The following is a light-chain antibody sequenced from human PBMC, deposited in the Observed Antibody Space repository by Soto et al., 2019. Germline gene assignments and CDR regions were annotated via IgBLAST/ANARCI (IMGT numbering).Light chain of an antibody. V-gene: IGLV1-40*01. CDR3: QTYDTSLSGLYV. CDR1: SSNIGAGSD. Sequence: QSVRTHPPAVSGAPGQRVSISCTGSSSNIGAGSDVHCYHQLPGTAPKLLIYGNTNRPSGVPDRFSGSKSGTSASLAIAGLQTEDQGDYYCQTYDTSLSGLYVFGTGAKVTVL. CDR2: GNT. J-gene: IGLJ1*01.